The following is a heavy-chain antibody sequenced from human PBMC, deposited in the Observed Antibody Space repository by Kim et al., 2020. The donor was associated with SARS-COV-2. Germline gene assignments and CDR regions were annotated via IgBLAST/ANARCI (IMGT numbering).Heavy chain of an antibody. D-gene: IGHD2-2*01. CDR1: GFTFSSYA. Sequence: GGSLRLSCAASGFTFSSYAMHWVRQAPGKGLEWVAVISYDGSNKYYVDSVKGRFTISRDNSKNTLYLQMNSLRAEDTAVYYCARDQGSSTFSLYYYYGMDVWGQGTTVTVSS. V-gene: IGHV3-30*04. J-gene: IGHJ6*02. CDR2: ISYDGSNK. CDR3: ARDQGSSTFSLYYYYGMDV.